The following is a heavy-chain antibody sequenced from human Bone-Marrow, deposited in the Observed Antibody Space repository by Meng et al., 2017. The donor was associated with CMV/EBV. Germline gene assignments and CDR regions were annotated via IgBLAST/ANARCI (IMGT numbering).Heavy chain of an antibody. Sequence: AETVALTFVVAAGVSSSYYWSWILQPPGKGLEWIGYIYYSGSTNYNPSLKSRVTISVDTSKNQFSLKLSSVTAADTAVYYCARVEFLGRSTQKSRPTSLDVWGQGTTVTVSS. D-gene: IGHD3-10*01. CDR1: AGVSSSYY. V-gene: IGHV4-59*01. CDR2: IYYSGST. CDR3: ARVEFLGRSTQKSRPTSLDV. J-gene: IGHJ6*02.